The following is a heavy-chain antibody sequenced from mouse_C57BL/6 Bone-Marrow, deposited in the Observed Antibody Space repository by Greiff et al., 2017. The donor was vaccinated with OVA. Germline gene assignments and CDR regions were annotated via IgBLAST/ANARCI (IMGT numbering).Heavy chain of an antibody. CDR2: IDPSDSET. V-gene: IGHV1-52*01. CDR1: GYTFTSYW. D-gene: IGHD2-3*01. CDR3: AREDYDGYYCAMDY. J-gene: IGHJ4*01. Sequence: VQLQQPGAELVRPGSSVKLSCKASGYTFTSYWMHWVKQRPIQGLEWIGNIDPSDSETHYNQKFKDKATLTVDKSSSTAYMQLSSLTSEDSAVYYCAREDYDGYYCAMDYWGQGTSVTVSS.